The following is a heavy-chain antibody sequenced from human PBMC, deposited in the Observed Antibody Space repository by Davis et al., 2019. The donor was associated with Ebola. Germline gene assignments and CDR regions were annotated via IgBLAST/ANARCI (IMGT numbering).Heavy chain of an antibody. Sequence: GGSLRLSCAASGFVFRNYVMSWVRQAPGKGLEWVSTLGTSADTYYADSVKGRFTISRDNSKNNLYLQMNGLRVDDTAIYYCAKDTSNIWFDIWGQGTNVTVSS. J-gene: IGHJ3*02. V-gene: IGHV3-23*01. CDR2: LGTSADT. D-gene: IGHD2/OR15-2a*01. CDR3: AKDTSNIWFDI. CDR1: GFVFRNYV.